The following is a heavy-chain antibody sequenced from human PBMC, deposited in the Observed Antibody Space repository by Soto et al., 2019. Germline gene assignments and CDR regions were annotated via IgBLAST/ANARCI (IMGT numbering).Heavy chain of an antibody. D-gene: IGHD4-17*01. CDR2: IYYSGST. CDR1: GGSISSYY. Sequence: QVQLQESGPGLVKPSETLSLTCTVSGGSISSYYWSWIRQPPGKGLEWIGYIYYSGSTNYNPSLKSRVTTSVDTSKNQFSLKLSSVTAADTAVYYCAREGYGDEVGYFQHWGQGTLVTVSS. V-gene: IGHV4-59*01. CDR3: AREGYGDEVGYFQH. J-gene: IGHJ1*01.